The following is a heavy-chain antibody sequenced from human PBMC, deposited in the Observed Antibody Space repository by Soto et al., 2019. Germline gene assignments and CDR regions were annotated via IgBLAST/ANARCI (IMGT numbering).Heavy chain of an antibody. CDR1: GFTFSSYG. V-gene: IGHV3-33*01. CDR2: IWYDGSKT. D-gene: IGHD5-12*01. J-gene: IGHJ4*02. CDR3: ARDLGSTNYYFDY. Sequence: LRLSCAASGFTFSSYGFHWVRQAPGKGLEWVAVIWYDGSKTYYAASVKGRFTISRDNSKNTLYLQMNSLRAEDTAVYCCARDLGSTNYYFDYWGLGTLVTVSS.